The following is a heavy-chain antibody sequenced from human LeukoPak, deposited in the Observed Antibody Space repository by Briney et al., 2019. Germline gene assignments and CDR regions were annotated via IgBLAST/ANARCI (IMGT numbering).Heavy chain of an antibody. J-gene: IGHJ4*02. CDR1: GFTFSSYA. CDR2: ISGSGGST. Sequence: PGGSLRLSCAASGFTFSSYAMSWVRQAPGKWLEWVSAISGSGGSTYYADSVKGRFTISRDNSKSTLYLQVNSLRAEDTAVYYCAKEQVLTIDYWGQGTRVTVSS. CDR3: AKEQVLTIDY. V-gene: IGHV3-23*01. D-gene: IGHD4-11*01.